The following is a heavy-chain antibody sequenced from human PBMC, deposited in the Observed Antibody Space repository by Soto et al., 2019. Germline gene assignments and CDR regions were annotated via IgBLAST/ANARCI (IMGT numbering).Heavy chain of an antibody. CDR1: GYTFTSYD. Sequence: ASVKVSCKASGYTFTSYDINWVRQATGQGLEWMGWMNPNSGNTGYAQKFQGRVTMTRNTSISTAYMELSSLRSEDTAVYYCARSVYYDFWSGYYRGYYYYYMDVWGQGTTVTVSS. V-gene: IGHV1-8*01. J-gene: IGHJ6*03. CDR2: MNPNSGNT. D-gene: IGHD3-3*01. CDR3: ARSVYYDFWSGYYRGYYYYYMDV.